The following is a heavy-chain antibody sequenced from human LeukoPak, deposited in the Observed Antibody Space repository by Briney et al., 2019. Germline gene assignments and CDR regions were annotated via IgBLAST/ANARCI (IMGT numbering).Heavy chain of an antibody. D-gene: IGHD3-10*01. J-gene: IGHJ4*02. CDR2: INNSGGSA. CDR3: AKKYGPGSYYFDY. V-gene: IGHV3-23*01. CDR1: EFTFSNYA. Sequence: GGSLRLSCAASEFTFSNYAMSWVRQAPGKGLEWVSSINNSGGSAYYADSVKGRFTISRDNSKNTLYLQMNSLRSEDTAVYYCAKKYGPGSYYFDYWGQGTLVTVSS.